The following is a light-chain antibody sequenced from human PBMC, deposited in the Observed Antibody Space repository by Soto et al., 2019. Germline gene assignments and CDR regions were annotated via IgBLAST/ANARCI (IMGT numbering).Light chain of an antibody. J-gene: IGKJ3*01. V-gene: IGKV3-20*01. Sequence: EIVLTQSPGTLSLSPGEGATLSCRASQSDSSTYLAWYQQKPGQAPRLLIYGASSRATGIPDRFSGSGSGTDFTLTISRLEPEDFAVYYCQQYGSSVTFGPGTKVDIK. CDR3: QQYGSSVT. CDR1: QSDSSTY. CDR2: GAS.